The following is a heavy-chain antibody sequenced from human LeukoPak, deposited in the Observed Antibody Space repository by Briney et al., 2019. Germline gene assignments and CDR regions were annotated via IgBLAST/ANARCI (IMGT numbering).Heavy chain of an antibody. CDR3: ARGGYSYSPS. CDR2: IHDSGST. V-gene: IGHV4-30-4*01. J-gene: IGHJ5*02. Sequence: PSETLSLTCTVSGASISSGDYHWNWIRQPPGKGLEWIGFIHDSGSTYYNPSLKSRVSISRDMSKNQLSLMLSSVTAADTAVYYCARGGYSYSPSWGQGTLVTVSS. D-gene: IGHD5-18*01. CDR1: GASISSGDYH.